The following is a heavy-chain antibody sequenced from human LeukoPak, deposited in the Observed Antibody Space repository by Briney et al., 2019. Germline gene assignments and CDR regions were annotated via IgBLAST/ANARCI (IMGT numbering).Heavy chain of an antibody. J-gene: IGHJ4*02. D-gene: IGHD3-10*01. CDR2: IYYSGST. Sequence: SETLSLTCTVSGGSISSGGYYWSWIRQHPGKGLEWIGYIYYSGSTCYNPSLKSRVTISVDTSKNQFSLKLSSVTAADTAVYYCARDKPYGSGSYIDYWGQGTLVTVSS. CDR1: GGSISSGGYY. V-gene: IGHV4-31*03. CDR3: ARDKPYGSGSYIDY.